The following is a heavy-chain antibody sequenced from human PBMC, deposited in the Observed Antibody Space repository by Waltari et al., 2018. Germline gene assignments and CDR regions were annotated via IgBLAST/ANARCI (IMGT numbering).Heavy chain of an antibody. D-gene: IGHD6-19*01. V-gene: IGHV4-34*01. Sequence: QVQLQQWGAGRLRPSETLSLTCAVYGGFFRYYYWSWCRQPPGKGVEWIGEVNHRGTTNYNPPLGSRVTMSDDTSNDQFSLRLTSVRAAETGVYYCARGKSGCSKTCWVCRLRHFDYWGQGNLVAVS. CDR2: VNHRGTT. J-gene: IGHJ4*02. CDR1: GGFFRYYY. CDR3: ARGKSGCSKTCWVCRLRHFDY.